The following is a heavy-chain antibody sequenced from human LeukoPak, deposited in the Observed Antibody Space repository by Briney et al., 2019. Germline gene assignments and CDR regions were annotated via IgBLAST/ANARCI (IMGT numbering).Heavy chain of an antibody. J-gene: IGHJ4*02. Sequence: GGSLRLXCAASGLRFSTYWMSWVRQAPGKGLEWVANIKEDGGETYHVDSEKGRFTISRDNAKSLLFLQMDGLRTEETAVYYCARDEGVAAAGTVGNFDYGGRRTLVTVSS. CDR1: GLRFSTYW. V-gene: IGHV3-7*01. CDR2: IKEDGGET. D-gene: IGHD6-13*01. CDR3: ARDEGVAAAGTVGNFDY.